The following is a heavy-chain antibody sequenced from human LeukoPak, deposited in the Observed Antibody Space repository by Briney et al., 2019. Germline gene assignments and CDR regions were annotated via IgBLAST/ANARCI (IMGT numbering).Heavy chain of an antibody. V-gene: IGHV1-69*01. CDR2: IIPIYGTA. CDR1: GGTFSNYP. Sequence: SVKVSCKISGGTFSNYPIVWVRQAPGRGLEWLGGIIPIYGTANYVEKVQGRFSLTAHESTATAYMEPTSLTSDDTAMYFCATYTGGYNYWWFDIWGQGTLVTVSS. D-gene: IGHD5-24*01. CDR3: ATYTGGYNYWWFDI. J-gene: IGHJ5*02.